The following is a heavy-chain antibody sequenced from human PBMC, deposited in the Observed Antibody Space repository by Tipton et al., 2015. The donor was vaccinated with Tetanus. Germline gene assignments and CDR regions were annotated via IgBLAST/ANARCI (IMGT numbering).Heavy chain of an antibody. CDR2: ISFDGSNK. J-gene: IGHJ4*02. V-gene: IGHV3-30-3*01. CDR3: ARVLQLERKFDF. Sequence: SLRLSCAASGFTFSSYAMSWVRQSPGRGLEWVSAISFDGSNKNYADSVKGRFTISRDNSHNTLFLQMNSLRAEDSATYYCARVLQLERKFDFWGQGILVTVSS. CDR1: GFTFSSYA. D-gene: IGHD1-1*01.